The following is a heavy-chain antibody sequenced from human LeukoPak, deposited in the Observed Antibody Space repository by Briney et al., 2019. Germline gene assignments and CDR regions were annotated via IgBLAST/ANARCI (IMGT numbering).Heavy chain of an antibody. CDR3: VRRDIYTTSSWGAFDI. CDR2: ISGSGGST. D-gene: IGHD6-6*01. Sequence: GGSLRLSCAASGFTFSSYGMSWVRQAPGKGLEWVSAISGSGGSTYYADSVKGRFTISRDNSNNMVYLQMDSLRTDDTALYYCVRRDIYTTSSWGAFDIWGQGTLVTVSS. CDR1: GFTFSSYG. J-gene: IGHJ3*02. V-gene: IGHV3-23*01.